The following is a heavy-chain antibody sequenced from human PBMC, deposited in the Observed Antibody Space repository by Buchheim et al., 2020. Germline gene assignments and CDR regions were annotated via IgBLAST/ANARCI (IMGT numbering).Heavy chain of an antibody. V-gene: IGHV4-31*03. CDR3: ARGIDAGYSSSWWGTGFDY. Sequence: QVQLQESGPGLVKPSQTLSLTCTVSGGSISSGGYYWSWIRQHPGKGLEWIGYIYYSGSTYYNPSLKSRVTISVDTSNNQFSLKLSSVTAADTAVYYCARGIDAGYSSSWWGTGFDYWGQGTL. CDR2: IYYSGST. D-gene: IGHD6-13*01. J-gene: IGHJ4*02. CDR1: GGSISSGGYY.